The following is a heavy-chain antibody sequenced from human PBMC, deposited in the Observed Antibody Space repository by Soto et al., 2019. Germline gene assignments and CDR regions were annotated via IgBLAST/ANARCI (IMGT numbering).Heavy chain of an antibody. V-gene: IGHV5-51*01. CDR2: IYPGDSDT. D-gene: IGHD6-19*01. J-gene: IGHJ3*02. CDR1: GYGFTSYW. CDR3: ARQSYSSGWPNDAFDI. Sequence: PGESLKISCKGSGYGFTSYWIGWVRQMPGKGLEWMGIIYPGDSDTRYSPSFQGQVTISADKSISTAYLQWSSLKASDTAMYYCARQSYSSGWPNDAFDIWGQGTMVTVSS.